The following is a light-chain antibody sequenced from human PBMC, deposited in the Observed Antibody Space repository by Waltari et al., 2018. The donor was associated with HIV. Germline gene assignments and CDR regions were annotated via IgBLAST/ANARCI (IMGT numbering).Light chain of an antibody. V-gene: IGLV1-40*01. Sequence: QSVLTQPPSLSGAPGQRVTISCTGSKSNIGAGYAVHWYQQVPGTAPKLLIYGNNNRPSGVPERFSGAKSDTSASLAITGLQAEDEADYYCQSWDDSRSGYVFGTGSKVTVL. CDR1: KSNIGAGYA. J-gene: IGLJ1*01. CDR2: GNN. CDR3: QSWDDSRSGYV.